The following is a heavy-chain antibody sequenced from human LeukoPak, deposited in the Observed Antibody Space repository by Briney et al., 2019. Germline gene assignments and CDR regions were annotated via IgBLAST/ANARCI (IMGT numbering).Heavy chain of an antibody. CDR1: GFIFSHYG. V-gene: IGHV3-33*05. CDR3: ARELSQIVWGGLDY. Sequence: AGGSLRLFCAASGFIFSHYGMHWVRQAPGKGLEWVAVIQNDASTENFADSVKGRFTISRDNSKNTVFLQMNSLRVEDTAVYYCARELSQIVWGGLDYGGQGTLVSVSS. D-gene: IGHD2-21*01. CDR2: IQNDASTE. J-gene: IGHJ4*02.